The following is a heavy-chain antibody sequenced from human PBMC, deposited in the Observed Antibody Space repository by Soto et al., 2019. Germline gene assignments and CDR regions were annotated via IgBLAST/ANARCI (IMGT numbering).Heavy chain of an antibody. Sequence: GGSLRLSCSASVFTFSRYGMTWFRQAPGKGLEWVSFSSATGAGTYYADSVKGRFTISRDNSKNTLYLQMTSLRADDTAVYYCAKDRRAGGNYGFYSDFWGQGALVTVSS. J-gene: IGHJ4*02. D-gene: IGHD1-7*01. V-gene: IGHV3-23*01. CDR1: VFTFSRYG. CDR2: SSATGAGT. CDR3: AKDRRAGGNYGFYSDF.